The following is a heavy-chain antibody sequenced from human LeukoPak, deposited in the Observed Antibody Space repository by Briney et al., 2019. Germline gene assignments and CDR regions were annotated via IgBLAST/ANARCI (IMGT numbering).Heavy chain of an antibody. Sequence: SETLSLTCAVSGYSISSGYYWGWIRQPPGKGLEWIGSIYHSGSTYYNPSLKSRVTISVDTSKNQFSLKLSSVTAADTAVYYCARGHYYDSSGYYGYWGQGTLVTVSS. V-gene: IGHV4-38-2*01. CDR1: GYSISSGYY. CDR2: IYHSGST. D-gene: IGHD3-22*01. CDR3: ARGHYYDSSGYYGY. J-gene: IGHJ4*02.